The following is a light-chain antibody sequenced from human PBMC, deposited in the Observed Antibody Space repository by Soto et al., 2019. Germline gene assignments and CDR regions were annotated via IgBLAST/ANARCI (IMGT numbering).Light chain of an antibody. CDR1: QDISNF. J-gene: IGKJ1*01. CDR2: SAN. Sequence: DIQMTQSPSDMSASVGDRVTITCRASQDISNFLVWFQQRPGKVPKRLMYSANRLESGVPSRFSGSGSGTEFTLTISSLQPEDVATYYCQHYNIYSWTFGQGTKVEIK. CDR3: QHYNIYSWT. V-gene: IGKV1-17*03.